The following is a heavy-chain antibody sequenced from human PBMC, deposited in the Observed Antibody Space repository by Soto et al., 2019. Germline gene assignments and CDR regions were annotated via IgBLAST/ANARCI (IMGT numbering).Heavy chain of an antibody. V-gene: IGHV4-59*01. CDR1: GDSISSYY. CDR2: IFHTGSA. CDR3: ARDRVTIFGGSPYYGMDV. Sequence: SETLSLTCTVSGDSISSYYWSWIRQPPGKGLEWIGYIFHTGSANYNPSLKSRVTISIDTSKNQFSLKLSSVTAADTAVYYCARDRVTIFGGSPYYGMDVWGQGTTVTVSS. J-gene: IGHJ6*02. D-gene: IGHD3-3*01.